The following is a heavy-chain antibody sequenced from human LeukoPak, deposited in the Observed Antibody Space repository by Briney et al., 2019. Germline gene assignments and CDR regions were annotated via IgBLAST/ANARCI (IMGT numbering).Heavy chain of an antibody. J-gene: IGHJ4*02. Sequence: PGRSLRLSCAASGFTFSSYGMHWVRQAPGKGLEWVAVTSYDGSHKHYADSVKGRFTISRDNSENTLYLQMNSLRTEDTAVYYCAKDIMVQGVINGFDYWGQGTLVTVSS. CDR1: GFTFSSYG. CDR2: TSYDGSHK. D-gene: IGHD3-10*01. CDR3: AKDIMVQGVINGFDY. V-gene: IGHV3-30*18.